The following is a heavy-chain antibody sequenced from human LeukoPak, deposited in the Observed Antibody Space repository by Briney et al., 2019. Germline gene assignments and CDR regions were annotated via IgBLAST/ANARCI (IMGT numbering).Heavy chain of an antibody. CDR2: ISYDGSNK. J-gene: IGHJ4*02. V-gene: IGHV3-30*04. Sequence: GRSLRLSCAASGFTFSSYAMHWVRQAPGKGLEWVAVISYDGSNKYYADSVKGRFTISRDNSKNTLYLQMNSLRAEDTAVYYCAKGQHTYDSSGYPFDYWGQGTLVTVSS. CDR3: AKGQHTYDSSGYPFDY. D-gene: IGHD3-22*01. CDR1: GFTFSSYA.